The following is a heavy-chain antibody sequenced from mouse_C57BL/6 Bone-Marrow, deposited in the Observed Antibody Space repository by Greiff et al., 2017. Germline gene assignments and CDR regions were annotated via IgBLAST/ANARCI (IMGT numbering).Heavy chain of an antibody. Sequence: EVKVVESGGGLVQPGGSLKLSCAASGFTFSDYGMAWVRQAPRKGPEWVAFISNLAYSIYYADTVTGRFTLSRENAQNTLYLEMSSLRSEDTAMYYCARGDWFAYWGQGTLVTVSA. CDR1: GFTFSDYG. V-gene: IGHV5-15*01. J-gene: IGHJ3*01. CDR2: ISNLAYSI. CDR3: ARGDWFAY.